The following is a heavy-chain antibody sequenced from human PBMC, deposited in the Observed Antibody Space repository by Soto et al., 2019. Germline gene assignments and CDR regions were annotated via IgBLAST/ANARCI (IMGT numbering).Heavy chain of an antibody. Sequence: SETLSLTCAVYGGSFSGYYWSWIRQPPGKGLEWIGEINHSGSTNYNPSLKSRVTISVDTSKNQFSLKLSSVTAADTAVYYCARGRVSSWYSSNWEQYNWFDPWGQGNLVTVSS. CDR1: GGSFSGYY. V-gene: IGHV4-34*01. CDR2: INHSGST. J-gene: IGHJ5*02. CDR3: ARGRVSSWYSSNWEQYNWFDP. D-gene: IGHD6-13*01.